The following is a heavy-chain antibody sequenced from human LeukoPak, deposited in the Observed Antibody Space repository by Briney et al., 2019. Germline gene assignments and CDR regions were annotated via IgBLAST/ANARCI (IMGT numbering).Heavy chain of an antibody. J-gene: IGHJ4*02. Sequence: GGSLRLSCAASGFTFSSYWMAWIRQAPGKGPEWVANIKQDGSEKYYVDSVKGRFTISRDNAKNSLYLQMNSLRAEDTAVYYCARDTGGGYSCYDCWGQGTLVTVSS. CDR2: IKQDGSEK. CDR1: GFTFSSYW. D-gene: IGHD5-18*01. CDR3: ARDTGGGYSCYDC. V-gene: IGHV3-7*01.